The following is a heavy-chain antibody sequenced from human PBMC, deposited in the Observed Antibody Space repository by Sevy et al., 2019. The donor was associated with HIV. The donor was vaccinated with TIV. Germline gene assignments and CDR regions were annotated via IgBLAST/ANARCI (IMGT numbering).Heavy chain of an antibody. Sequence: SETLSLTCSVSGGSLITTNYYWAWLRQSPGKGLEWTASIYYSGSTYYNPSLKARVTVSVDTSRSQFSLILNSVTAADTSVYYCAAHEGVTISEARFDPWGQGTLVTVSS. CDR2: IYYSGST. CDR3: AAHEGVTISEARFDP. D-gene: IGHD1-1*01. CDR1: GGSLITTNYY. V-gene: IGHV4-39*01. J-gene: IGHJ5*02.